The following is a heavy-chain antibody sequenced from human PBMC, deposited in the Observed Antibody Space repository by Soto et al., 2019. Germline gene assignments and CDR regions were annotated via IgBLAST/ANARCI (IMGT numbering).Heavy chain of an antibody. CDR3: ARKSLSNFNWFDP. D-gene: IGHD4-4*01. Sequence: GASVKVSCKASGYTFTSYGISWVRQAPGQGLEWMGWVSAYNGNTNYAQKLQGRVTMTTDTSTSTAYMELRSLRSDDTAVYYCARKSLSNFNWFDPWCQGTLVTVSS. CDR2: VSAYNGNT. CDR1: GYTFTSYG. J-gene: IGHJ5*02. V-gene: IGHV1-18*01.